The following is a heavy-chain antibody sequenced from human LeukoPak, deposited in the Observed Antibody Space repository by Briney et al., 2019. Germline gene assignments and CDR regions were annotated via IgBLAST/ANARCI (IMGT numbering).Heavy chain of an antibody. J-gene: IGHJ4*02. CDR1: GYSFTSYW. CDR2: IYPGGSDT. D-gene: IGHD6-19*01. CDR3: ASASFVDGSGLGY. V-gene: IGHV5-51*01. Sequence: GESLKISCKGSGYSFTSYWIGWVRQMPGKGLEWMGIIYPGGSDTRYSPSFQGQVTISADKSISTAYLQWSSLKASDTAMYYCASASFVDGSGLGYWGQGTLVTVSS.